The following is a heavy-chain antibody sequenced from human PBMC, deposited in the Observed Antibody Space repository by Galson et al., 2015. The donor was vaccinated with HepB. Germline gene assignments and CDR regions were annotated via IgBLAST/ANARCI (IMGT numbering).Heavy chain of an antibody. CDR3: ARAHSSGYYLYYYGMDV. J-gene: IGHJ6*02. D-gene: IGHD3-22*01. V-gene: IGHV1-46*01. CDR2: INPSGGST. Sequence: SVKVSCKASGYTFTSYYMHWVRQAPGQGLEWMGIINPSGGSTSYAQKFQGRVTMTRDTSTSTVYMELSSLRSEDTAVYYCARAHSSGYYLYYYGMDVWGQGTTGTVSS. CDR1: GYTFTSYY.